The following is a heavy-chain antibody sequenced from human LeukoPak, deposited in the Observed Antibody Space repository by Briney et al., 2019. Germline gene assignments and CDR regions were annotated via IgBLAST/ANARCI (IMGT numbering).Heavy chain of an antibody. CDR1: GFTFSSYA. Sequence: LLGGSLRLSCAASGFTFSSYAMSWVRQAPGKGLEWVSTIRGSGGSTYYADSVKGRFTISRDNSKNTLYLQMNGLRAEYTAIYYCAKDRFYDNREVDYWGQGTLVTVSS. CDR2: IRGSGGST. D-gene: IGHD3-22*01. CDR3: AKDRFYDNREVDY. V-gene: IGHV3-23*01. J-gene: IGHJ4*02.